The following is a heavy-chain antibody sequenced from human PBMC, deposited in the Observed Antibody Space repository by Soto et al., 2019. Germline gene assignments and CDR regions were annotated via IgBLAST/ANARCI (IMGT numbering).Heavy chain of an antibody. J-gene: IGHJ6*02. CDR3: ARHRTTRAIYGMDV. CDR2: IYYSGNT. D-gene: IGHD1-1*01. V-gene: IGHV4-39*01. CDR1: GGSISSSSYY. Sequence: QLQLQESGPGLVKPSETLSLTCTVSGGSISSSSYYWAYIRQPPGEGLEWIGSIYYSGNTYYNPSLKSRVPLFVDTSKDQFSLKVRSVTAADTAVYFCARHRTTRAIYGMDVWGQGPTVIVSS.